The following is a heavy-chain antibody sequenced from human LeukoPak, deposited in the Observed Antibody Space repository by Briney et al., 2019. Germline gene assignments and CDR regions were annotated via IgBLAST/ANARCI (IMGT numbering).Heavy chain of an antibody. CDR3: ARGGRTTVTSGFDY. CDR1: GGSISSYY. D-gene: IGHD4-17*01. V-gene: IGHV4-4*07. Sequence: PSETLSLTCTVSGGSISSYYWSWIRQPAGKGLEWIGRIYTSGSTNYNPSLKSRVTMSVDTSKNQFSLKLSSVTAADMAVYYCARGGRTTVTSGFDYWGQGTLVTVSS. J-gene: IGHJ4*02. CDR2: IYTSGST.